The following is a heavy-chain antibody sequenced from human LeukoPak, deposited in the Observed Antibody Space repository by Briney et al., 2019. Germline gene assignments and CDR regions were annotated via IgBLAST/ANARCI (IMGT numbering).Heavy chain of an antibody. J-gene: IGHJ4*02. Sequence: PSETLSLTCTVPGGSISSYYWSWIRQPAGKGLEWIGRIYTSGSTNYNPSLKSRVTISVDKSKNQFSLKLSSVTAADTAVYYCARDKQHSYGRYFDHWGQGTLVTVSS. CDR3: ARDKQHSYGRYFDH. V-gene: IGHV4-4*07. CDR2: IYTSGST. D-gene: IGHD5-18*01. CDR1: GGSISSYY.